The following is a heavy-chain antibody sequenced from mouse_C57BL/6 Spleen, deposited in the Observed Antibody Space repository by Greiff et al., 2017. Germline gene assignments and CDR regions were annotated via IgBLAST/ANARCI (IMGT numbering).Heavy chain of an antibody. CDR2: IWTGGGT. J-gene: IGHJ4*01. CDR1: GFSLTSYA. D-gene: IGHD2-1*01. Sequence: VQLQQSGPGLVAPSQSLSITCTVSGFSLTSYAISWVRQPPGKGLEWLGVIWTGGGTNYNSALKSRLSISKDNSKSQVFLKMNSLQTDDTARYYCARKIVEGYGTLGYAMDYWGQGTSVTVSS. V-gene: IGHV2-9-1*01. CDR3: ARKIVEGYGTLGYAMDY.